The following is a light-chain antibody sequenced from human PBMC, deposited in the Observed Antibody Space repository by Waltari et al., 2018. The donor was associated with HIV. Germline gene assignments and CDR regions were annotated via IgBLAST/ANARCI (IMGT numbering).Light chain of an antibody. V-gene: IGLV2-14*01. Sequence: QSALTQPASVSASPGQSITISCTGSSDDVGGYTYVSWYQQVPGKAPKLLISEDTDRASGISLRFSGSKSANTASLTISGLRPEDEADYFCASFSSTSTYVFGTGTKVTVL. CDR3: ASFSSTSTYV. J-gene: IGLJ1*01. CDR1: SDDVGGYTY. CDR2: EDT.